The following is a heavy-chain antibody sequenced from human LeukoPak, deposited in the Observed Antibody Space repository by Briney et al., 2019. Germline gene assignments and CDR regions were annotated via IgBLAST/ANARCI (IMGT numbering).Heavy chain of an antibody. V-gene: IGHV3-48*03. CDR1: GFTFSSYE. D-gene: IGHD3-22*01. J-gene: IGHJ4*02. CDR2: ISSSGSTI. Sequence: GGSLRLSCAASGFTFSSYEMNWVRQAPGKGLEWVSYISSSGSTIYYADSVKGRFTISRDNAKNSLYLQMNSLRAEDTAVYYCASTHRITMIPFDYWGQGTLVTVSS. CDR3: ASTHRITMIPFDY.